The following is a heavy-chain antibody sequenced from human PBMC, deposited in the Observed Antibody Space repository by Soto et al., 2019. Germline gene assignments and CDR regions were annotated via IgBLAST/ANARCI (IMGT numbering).Heavy chain of an antibody. J-gene: IGHJ4*02. Sequence: ASVKVSCKASGYTFTTYDINWVRQAPGQGLEWMGWMNPYNGNAGYSQKFRGRVTMTRNTSISTAYMELSSLGSEDTAVYYCARRKERSGPNYFDYWGQGTLVTVSS. D-gene: IGHD6-25*01. V-gene: IGHV1-8*01. CDR3: ARRKERSGPNYFDY. CDR1: GYTFTTYD. CDR2: MNPYNGNA.